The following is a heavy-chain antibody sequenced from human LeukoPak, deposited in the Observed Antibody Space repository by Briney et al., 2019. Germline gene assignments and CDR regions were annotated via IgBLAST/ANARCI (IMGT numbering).Heavy chain of an antibody. V-gene: IGHV4-38-2*02. J-gene: IGHJ5*02. Sequence: PSETLSLTCTVSGYSIRSGDYWGWIRQPPGKGLEWIGNIYHSGSTYYNTPLKRRVTISEDTSKNQFSLKLRSVTAADTAVYYCARGPRFGELLWHWFDPWGQGTLVTVSS. CDR1: GYSIRSGDY. CDR2: IYHSGST. CDR3: ARGPRFGELLWHWFDP. D-gene: IGHD3-10*01.